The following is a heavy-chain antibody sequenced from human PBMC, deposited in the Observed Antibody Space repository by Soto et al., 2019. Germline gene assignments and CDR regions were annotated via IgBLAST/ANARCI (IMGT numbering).Heavy chain of an antibody. J-gene: IGHJ6*02. V-gene: IGHV3-30*18. D-gene: IGHD5-18*01. CDR1: GFTFSSYG. CDR2: ISYDGSNK. Sequence: PGGSLRLSCAASGFTFSSYGMHWVRQAPGKGLEWVAVISYDGSNKYYADSVKGRFTISRDNSKNTLYLQMNSLRAEDTAVYYCAKDRGRRTAMVNGMDVWGQGTTVTVSS. CDR3: AKDRGRRTAMVNGMDV.